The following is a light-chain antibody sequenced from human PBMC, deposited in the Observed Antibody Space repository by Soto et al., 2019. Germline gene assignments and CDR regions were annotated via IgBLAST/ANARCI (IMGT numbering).Light chain of an antibody. CDR2: AAS. Sequence: DIPVSLSPGSLSASVGGGSPSTCRASQISSSYLNWYQQKPGKAPKLLIYAASSLQSGVPSRFSGSGSGTDFTLTISSLQPEDFATYYCQQSDSTPLTFGQGTKVDIK. CDR3: QQSDSTPLT. V-gene: IGKV1-39*01. CDR1: QISSSY. J-gene: IGKJ1*01.